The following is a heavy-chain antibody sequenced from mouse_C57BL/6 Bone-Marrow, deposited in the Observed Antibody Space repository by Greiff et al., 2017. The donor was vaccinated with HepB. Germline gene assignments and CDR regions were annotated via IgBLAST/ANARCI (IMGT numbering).Heavy chain of an antibody. D-gene: IGHD3-2*02. CDR1: GFTFSSYG. J-gene: IGHJ2*01. CDR3: ARHPAQVDY. V-gene: IGHV5-6*01. CDR2: ISSGGSYT. Sequence: EVKLMESGGDLVKPGGSLKLSCAASGFTFSSYGMSWVRQTPDKRLEWVATISSGGSYTYYPDSVKGRFTISRDNAKNTLYLQMSSLKSEDTAMYYCARHPAQVDYWGQGTTLTVSS.